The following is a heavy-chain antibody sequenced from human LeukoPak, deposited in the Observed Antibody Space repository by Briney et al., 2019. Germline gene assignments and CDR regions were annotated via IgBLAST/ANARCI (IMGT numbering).Heavy chain of an antibody. CDR2: ISSSGGII. CDR1: GFTFSGYE. J-gene: IGHJ4*02. V-gene: IGHV3-48*03. Sequence: GGSLRLSCAASGFTFSGYEMNWVRQAPGKGLEWVSYISSSGGIIYYADSVKGRFTISRDNAKNSLSLQTNSLRAEDTAVYYCARDGRYCSTTSRPLAAFDYWGQGTLVTVSS. D-gene: IGHD2-2*01. CDR3: ARDGRYCSTTSRPLAAFDY.